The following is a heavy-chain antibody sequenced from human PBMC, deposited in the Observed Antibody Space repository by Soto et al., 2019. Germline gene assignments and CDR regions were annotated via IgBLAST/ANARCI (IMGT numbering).Heavy chain of an antibody. CDR1: GYSFTSYW. V-gene: IGHV5-10-1*01. CDR2: IDPSDSYT. J-gene: IGHJ6*03. Sequence: PGESLKISCKGSGYSFTSYWISWVRQMPGKGLEWMGRIDPSDSYTNYSPSFQGHVTISADKSISTAYLQWSSLKASDTATYYCAHHSRRDYYYYYCMDVWGKGTTVTVSS. CDR3: AHHSRRDYYYYYCMDV.